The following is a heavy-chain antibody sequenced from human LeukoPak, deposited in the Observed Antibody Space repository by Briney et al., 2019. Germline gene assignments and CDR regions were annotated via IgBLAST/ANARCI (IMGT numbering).Heavy chain of an antibody. CDR3: ARGGASHFES. D-gene: IGHD3-16*01. CDR1: GFTFSSYW. J-gene: IGHJ4*02. CDR2: IKIDGSGT. V-gene: IGHV3-74*01. Sequence: QPGESLRLSCVASGFTFSSYWMHWVRQAPGKGLVWVSRIKIDGSGTGYADSVKGRFTISRDNAKRSLYLQMSSLKVEDTAVYYCARGGASHFESWGQGTLVTVSS.